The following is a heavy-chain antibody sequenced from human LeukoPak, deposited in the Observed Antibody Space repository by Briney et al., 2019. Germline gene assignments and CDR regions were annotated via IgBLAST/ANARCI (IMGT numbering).Heavy chain of an antibody. J-gene: IGHJ4*02. V-gene: IGHV3-30*18. D-gene: IGHD3-10*01. CDR1: GFIFNTYG. Sequence: GGSLRLSCAGSGFIFNTYGMHWVRQAPGKGLERVAGISYDGTNKYHADSVKGRFTISRDNSKNTLYLQMNSLRAEDTAVYYCAKDRSTGGYYGSGRSFGYWGQGTLVTVSS. CDR3: AKDRSTGGYYGSGRSFGY. CDR2: ISYDGTNK.